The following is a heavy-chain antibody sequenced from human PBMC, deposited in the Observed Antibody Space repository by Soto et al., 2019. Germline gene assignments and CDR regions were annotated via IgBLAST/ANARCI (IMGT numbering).Heavy chain of an antibody. CDR1: GGSISSFS. Sequence: SETLSLTCTVSGGSISSFSWSWIRQPAGKGLEWIGLIHTSGSTYYNPSLRGRVAMSVDTSTNQFSLNLRSVTAADTAVYWCVRGPNWNYYYYGVDVWGQGTTVTVSS. D-gene: IGHD1-20*01. V-gene: IGHV4-4*07. J-gene: IGHJ6*02. CDR2: IHTSGST. CDR3: VRGPNWNYYYYGVDV.